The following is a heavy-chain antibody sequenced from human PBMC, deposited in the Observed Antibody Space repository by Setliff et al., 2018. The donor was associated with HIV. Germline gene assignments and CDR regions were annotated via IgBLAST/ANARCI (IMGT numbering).Heavy chain of an antibody. D-gene: IGHD6-6*01. J-gene: IGHJ6*03. CDR2: IIPLFGTA. Sequence: SVKVSCKASGGTFNINAVTWVRQAPGQGLEWVGAIIPLFGTANYAQKFQGRVTITADDSTSTVYVEVRSLRSADTAVYYCSKVSEHRTSSGSFYYYMDVWGEGTTVTVSS. CDR3: SKVSEHRTSSGSFYYYMDV. CDR1: GGTFNINA. V-gene: IGHV1-69*13.